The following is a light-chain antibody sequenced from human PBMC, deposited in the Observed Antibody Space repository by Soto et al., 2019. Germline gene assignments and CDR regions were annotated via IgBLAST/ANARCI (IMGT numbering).Light chain of an antibody. Sequence: QLVLTQPASVSGSPGQSITISCTGTSSDVGGYNYVSWYQQHPGKAPKLMIYEVSNRPSGVSNRFSGSKSGNTASLTISGLQAEDEADYYCSSYTSSSTPGVFGGGTKVTVL. J-gene: IGLJ2*01. CDR2: EVS. V-gene: IGLV2-14*01. CDR1: SSDVGGYNY. CDR3: SSYTSSSTPGV.